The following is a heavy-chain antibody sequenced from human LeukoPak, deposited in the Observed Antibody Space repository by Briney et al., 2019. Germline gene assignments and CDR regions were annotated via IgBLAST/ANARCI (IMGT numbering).Heavy chain of an antibody. V-gene: IGHV4-39*01. J-gene: IGHJ4*02. CDR3: ARQAYAYYDSSGDFDY. CDR2: IYYSGST. Sequence: SETLSLTCTVSGGSISSSSYYWGWIRQPPGKGLEWIGSIYYSGSTYYNPSLKSRVTISVDTSKNQFSLKLSSVTAADTAVYYCARQAYAYYDSSGDFDYWGQRTLVTVSS. CDR1: GGSISSSSYY. D-gene: IGHD3-22*01.